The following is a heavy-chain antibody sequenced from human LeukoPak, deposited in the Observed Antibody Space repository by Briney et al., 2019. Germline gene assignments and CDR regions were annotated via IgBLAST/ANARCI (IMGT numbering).Heavy chain of an antibody. CDR2: INTNTGNP. V-gene: IGHV7-4-1*02. D-gene: IGHD1-26*01. Sequence: ASAKVSCKASGYTFTNYAMNWVRQAPGQGLEWMGWINTNTGNPTYAQGFTGRFVFSLDTLVSTAYLQIRSLKADDTAVYYCARVPFVVMGDTGNWFDPWGQGTLVTVSS. J-gene: IGHJ5*02. CDR3: ARVPFVVMGDTGNWFDP. CDR1: GYTFTNYA.